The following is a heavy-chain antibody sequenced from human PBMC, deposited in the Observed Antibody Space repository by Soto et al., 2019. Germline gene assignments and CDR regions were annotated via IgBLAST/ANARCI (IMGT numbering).Heavy chain of an antibody. CDR3: ARVYCSGTSLLWCNYYYYYYMDV. J-gene: IGHJ6*03. V-gene: IGHV1-18*01. CDR2: ISAYNGNT. Sequence: ASVKVSCKASGYTFTSYGISWVRQAPGQGLEWMGWISAYNGNTNYAQKLQGRVTMTTDTSTSTAYMELRSLRSDDTAVYYCARVYCSGTSLLWCNYYYYYYMDVWGKGTTVTVSS. CDR1: GYTFTSYG. D-gene: IGHD2-2*01.